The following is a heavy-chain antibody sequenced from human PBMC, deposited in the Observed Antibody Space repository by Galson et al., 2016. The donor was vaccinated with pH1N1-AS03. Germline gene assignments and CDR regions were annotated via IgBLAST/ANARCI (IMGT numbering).Heavy chain of an antibody. CDR2: IYPGDSDT. CDR3: ARWTNYDVYTGHISKSGLDV. J-gene: IGHJ6*02. Sequence: QSGAEVKKPGESLRISCQGSGYNFGIYWIGWVRQMPGKGLEWMGIIYPGDSDTKYSPSFQGQVTLSVDKSIITAYLQWSSLKASDNGMYYCARWTNYDVYTGHISKSGLDVWGQGTPVTVSS. D-gene: IGHD3-9*01. CDR1: GYNFGIYW. V-gene: IGHV5-51*01.